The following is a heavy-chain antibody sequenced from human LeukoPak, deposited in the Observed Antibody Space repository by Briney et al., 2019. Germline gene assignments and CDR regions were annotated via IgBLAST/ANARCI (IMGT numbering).Heavy chain of an antibody. J-gene: IGHJ5*02. CDR2: IIPIFGTA. CDR1: GGTFISYA. D-gene: IGHD1-20*01. CDR3: ASRITGTTPGWEFDP. Sequence: SVKVSCKASGGTFISYAISWVRQAPGQGLEWMGGIIPIFGTANYAQKFQGRVTITADESTSTAYMELSSLRSEDTAVYYCASRITGTTPGWEFDPWGQGTLVTVSS. V-gene: IGHV1-69*13.